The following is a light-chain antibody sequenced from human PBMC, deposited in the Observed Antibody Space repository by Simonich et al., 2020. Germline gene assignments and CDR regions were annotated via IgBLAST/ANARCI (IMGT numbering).Light chain of an antibody. J-gene: IGKJ2*01. V-gene: IGKV1-5*03. Sequence: DIQMTQSPSTLSASVGDRVTITCRASQSIRSWLAWYQQKPGKAPKLLIYKASSLERGVPSRFSGSGSGTEFTLTISSLQPDDFATYYCQQYNSYSRYTFGQGTKLEIK. CDR1: QSIRSW. CDR3: QQYNSYSRYT. CDR2: KAS.